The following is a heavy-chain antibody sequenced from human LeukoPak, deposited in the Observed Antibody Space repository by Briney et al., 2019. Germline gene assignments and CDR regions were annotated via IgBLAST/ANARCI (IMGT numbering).Heavy chain of an antibody. CDR1: GFTFSSYA. CDR3: ARDSSPWYYYDSSGSNVFDP. D-gene: IGHD3-22*01. Sequence: GRSLRLSCAASGFTFSSYAIHWVRQAPGKGLEWAAVIAYDGGNKYYADSVKGRFTISRDNSKNTLFLQMNSLRAEDTAVYYCARDSSPWYYYDSSGSNVFDPWGQGTLVTVSS. J-gene: IGHJ5*02. CDR2: IAYDGGNK. V-gene: IGHV3-30-3*01.